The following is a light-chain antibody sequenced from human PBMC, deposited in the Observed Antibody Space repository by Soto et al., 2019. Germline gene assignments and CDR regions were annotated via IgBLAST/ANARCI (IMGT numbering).Light chain of an antibody. CDR3: QQSYRTPQIT. CDR2: TAS. CDR1: QSIATY. J-gene: IGKJ5*01. Sequence: DIQTTQSPSSLSASVGDRVTITCRASQSIATYLNWYQQKPGKAPKLLIYTASVLQSGVPSRFSGSGSETDFSLTISSLQSEDYATYFCQQSYRTPQITFGPGTRLEIK. V-gene: IGKV1-39*01.